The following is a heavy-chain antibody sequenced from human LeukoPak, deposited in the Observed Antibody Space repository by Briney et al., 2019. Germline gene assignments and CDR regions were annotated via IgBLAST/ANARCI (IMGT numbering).Heavy chain of an antibody. CDR3: ARGDRVGTTNYYYGMDV. D-gene: IGHD1-26*01. J-gene: IGHJ6*02. CDR1: GFTFSSHA. V-gene: IGHV3-30*04. Sequence: GGSLRLSCAASGFTFSSHAMHWVRQAPGKGVEWVSVLSYDGSHKYYADSVTGRFTISRDNSMNTLYLQMNSLRVEDTAVYYCARGDRVGTTNYYYGMDVWGQGTTVTVSS. CDR2: LSYDGSHK.